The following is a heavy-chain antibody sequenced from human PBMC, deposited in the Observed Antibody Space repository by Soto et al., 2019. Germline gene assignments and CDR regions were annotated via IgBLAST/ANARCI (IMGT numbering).Heavy chain of an antibody. V-gene: IGHV2-5*02. CDR1: GFSLTTGGVG. Sequence: QITLKESGPTLVKPTQTLTLTCTFSGFSLTTGGVGVGWIRQPPGKALEWLALIYWDDDTRYSPSLKSRLTVTKDTSKNPLFLIMTNFDPVATSTYHCALSRCGGDCLGSYSYHSYYGMDVWGQGTTVTVSS. J-gene: IGHJ6*02. D-gene: IGHD2-21*02. CDR2: IYWDDDT. CDR3: ALSRCGGDCLGSYSYHSYYGMDV.